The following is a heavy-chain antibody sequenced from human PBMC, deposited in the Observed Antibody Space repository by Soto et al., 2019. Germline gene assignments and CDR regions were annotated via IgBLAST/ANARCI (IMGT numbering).Heavy chain of an antibody. CDR2: MSYSGIT. CDR1: GVSISSGSYY. CDR3: ATMGTPATGLYYFDN. Sequence: QVQLQESGPGLVKPSQTLSLTCTVSGVSISSGSYYWSWIRQPPGKGLEWIGFMSYSGITSYNASLKSRITMSVDTSKSLFSLSLSFVTAADTAVYYCATMGTPATGLYYFDNWGQGTLVTVSS. V-gene: IGHV4-30-4*01. D-gene: IGHD1-7*01. J-gene: IGHJ4*02.